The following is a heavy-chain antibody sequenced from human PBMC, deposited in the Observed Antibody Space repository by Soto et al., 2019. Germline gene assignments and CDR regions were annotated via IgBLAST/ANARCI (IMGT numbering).Heavy chain of an antibody. CDR3: ASWGLFGVVILADY. CDR1: GGSISSSSYY. CDR2: IYYSGST. V-gene: IGHV4-39*01. D-gene: IGHD3-3*01. J-gene: IGHJ4*02. Sequence: QLQLQESGPGLVKPSETLSLTCTVSGGSISSSSYYWGWIRQPPGKGLEWIGSIYYSGSTYYNPSLKSRVTISVDTSKNQFSLKLSSVTAADTAVYYCASWGLFGVVILADYWGQGTLVTVSS.